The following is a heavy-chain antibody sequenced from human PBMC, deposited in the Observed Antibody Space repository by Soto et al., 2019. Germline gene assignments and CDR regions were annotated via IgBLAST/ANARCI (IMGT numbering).Heavy chain of an antibody. Sequence: SETLSLTCAVSGDSISSGGHSWDWLRQPPGKGLEWIGYIYHSGNTYFNPTLKSRVTMSVDTSKNQISLTLSSVTAADTAIYYCARDRDGYDSGYFDSWCHGTLVTVSS. CDR1: GDSISSGGHS. CDR3: ARDRDGYDSGYFDS. J-gene: IGHJ4*01. CDR2: IYHSGNT. V-gene: IGHV4-30-2*01. D-gene: IGHD5-12*01.